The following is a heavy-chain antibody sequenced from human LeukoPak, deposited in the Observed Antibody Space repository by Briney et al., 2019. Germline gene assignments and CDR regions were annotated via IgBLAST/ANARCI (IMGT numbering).Heavy chain of an antibody. Sequence: GSVKVSCKASGYTFTSYDINWVRQATGQGLEWMGWMNPNSGNTGYAQKFQGRVTMTRNTSISTAYMELSSLRSEDTAVYYCAKDGRGRSPLSYFDYWGQGTLVTVSS. CDR1: GYTFTSYD. CDR2: MNPNSGNT. V-gene: IGHV1-8*01. CDR3: AKDGRGRSPLSYFDY. J-gene: IGHJ4*02. D-gene: IGHD3-3*01.